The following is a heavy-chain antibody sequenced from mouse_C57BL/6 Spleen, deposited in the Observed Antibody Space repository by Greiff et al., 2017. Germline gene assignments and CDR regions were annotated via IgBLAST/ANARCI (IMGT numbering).Heavy chain of an antibody. V-gene: IGHV1-55*01. CDR2: IYPGSGST. CDR1: GYTFTSYW. J-gene: IGHJ3*01. CDR3: ARGVTTVVEGAWFAY. Sequence: QVQLQQPGAELVKPGASVKMSCKASGYTFTSYWITWVKQRPGQGLEWIGDIYPGSGSTNYNEKFKSKATLTVDTSSSTAYMQLSSLTSEDSAVYYCARGVTTVVEGAWFAYWGQGTLVTVSA. D-gene: IGHD1-1*01.